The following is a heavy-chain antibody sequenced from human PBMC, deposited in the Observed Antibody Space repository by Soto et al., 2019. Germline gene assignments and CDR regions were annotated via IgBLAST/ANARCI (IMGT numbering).Heavy chain of an antibody. CDR3: ARGTGITMVRGVIITTFDY. Sequence: ASVKVSCKASGYTFTSYAMHWVRQAPGQRLEWMGGINAVYGKANYAQKFQGRVTITADESTSTAYMELSSLRSEDTAVYYCARGTGITMVRGVIITTFDYWGQGTLVTVSS. CDR2: INAVYGKA. V-gene: IGHV1-3*01. J-gene: IGHJ4*02. D-gene: IGHD3-10*01. CDR1: GYTFTSYA.